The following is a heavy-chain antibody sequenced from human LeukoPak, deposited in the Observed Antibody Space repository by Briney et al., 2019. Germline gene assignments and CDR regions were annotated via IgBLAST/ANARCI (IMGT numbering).Heavy chain of an antibody. Sequence: PGGSLRLSCAASGFTFSSYSMNWVRQAPGKGLEWVSSISSSSSYIYYADSVKGRFTISRDNAKNSLYLQMNSLRAEDTAVYYCAKAELGVDTFFDYWGQGTLVTVSS. CDR2: ISSSSSYI. J-gene: IGHJ4*02. V-gene: IGHV3-21*01. D-gene: IGHD3-3*01. CDR3: AKAELGVDTFFDY. CDR1: GFTFSSYS.